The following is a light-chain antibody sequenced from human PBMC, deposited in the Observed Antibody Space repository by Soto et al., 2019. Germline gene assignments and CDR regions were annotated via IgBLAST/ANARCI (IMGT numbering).Light chain of an antibody. CDR1: QSMSSY. V-gene: IGKV1-39*01. Sequence: DIQMTQSPSSLSASVGDRVTITCRARQSMSSYLNWYQHKPGQAPNLLMYVASSLQSGVPSRFRGSRSGTDFTLTISSLQPEDFATSFCQQSYSSPWTFGQGTKVEIK. CDR2: VAS. CDR3: QQSYSSPWT. J-gene: IGKJ1*01.